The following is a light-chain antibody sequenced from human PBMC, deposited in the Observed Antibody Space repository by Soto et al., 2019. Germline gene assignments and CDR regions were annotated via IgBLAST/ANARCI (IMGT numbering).Light chain of an antibody. CDR1: QSISSW. CDR2: GAS. J-gene: IGKJ2*01. CDR3: QQYLSYSPYT. Sequence: DIQMTQSPSTLSASVGDRVTITCRASQSISSWLAWYQQKPGKAPKLLIYGASSLESGVPSRFSGSGSGTEFTLTISSLQPDDFATYYCQQYLSYSPYTFGQGTKLEIK. V-gene: IGKV1-5*01.